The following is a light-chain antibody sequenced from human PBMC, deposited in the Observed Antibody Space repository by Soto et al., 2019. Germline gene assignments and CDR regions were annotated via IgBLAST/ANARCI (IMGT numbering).Light chain of an antibody. V-gene: IGLV2-14*01. CDR3: SSYTSGSTWV. CDR1: SSDVGGYNY. J-gene: IGLJ3*02. CDR2: EVS. Sequence: QSALTQPASVSGSPGQSITISCTGTSSDVGGYNYVSWYQQHPGKAPKLMIYEVSNRPSGFSNRFSGSKSGNTASLTISGLQAEDEADYYCSSYTSGSTWVFGGGTKLTVL.